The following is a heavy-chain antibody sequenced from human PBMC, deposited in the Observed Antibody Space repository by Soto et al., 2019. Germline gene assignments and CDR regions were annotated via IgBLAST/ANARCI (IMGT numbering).Heavy chain of an antibody. Sequence: EVQLLESGGGLVQPGGSLRLSCAASGFTFSSYAMSWVRQAPGKGLEWVSALSGSGGSTYYADSGKGRFTNSRDNSKNALYLQMNSLRAEDTAVYYCAKDRREGSGGYYYGMDVWVQGTTVTVSS. CDR2: LSGSGGST. CDR3: AKDRREGSGGYYYGMDV. V-gene: IGHV3-23*01. CDR1: GFTFSSYA. J-gene: IGHJ6*02. D-gene: IGHD3-16*01.